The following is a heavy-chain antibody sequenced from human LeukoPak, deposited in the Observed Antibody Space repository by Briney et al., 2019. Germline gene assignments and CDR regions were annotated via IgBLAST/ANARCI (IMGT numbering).Heavy chain of an antibody. Sequence: GGSLRLSCAASGFTFSSYAMSWVRQAPGKGLEWVSDISGSGAGTYYADSVKGRFTISRDNSKNTLYLQMNSLRAEDTAVYYCAKGRYDSGNYSPLDYWGQGTLVTVSS. D-gene: IGHD3-10*01. CDR2: ISGSGAGT. J-gene: IGHJ4*02. CDR1: GFTFSSYA. V-gene: IGHV3-23*01. CDR3: AKGRYDSGNYSPLDY.